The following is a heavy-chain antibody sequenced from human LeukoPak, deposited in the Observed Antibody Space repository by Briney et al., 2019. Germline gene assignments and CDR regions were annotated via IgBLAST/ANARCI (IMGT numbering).Heavy chain of an antibody. J-gene: IGHJ6*02. V-gene: IGHV3-64D*06. Sequence: AGGSLRLSCAASGFTFSSYAMHWVRQAPGKGLEYVSAISSNGGSTYYADSVKGRFTISRDNSKNTLYLQMSSLRAEDTAVYYCVKSDFWSGHYYYYGMDVWGQGTTVTVSS. CDR1: GFTFSSYA. D-gene: IGHD3-3*01. CDR3: VKSDFWSGHYYYYGMDV. CDR2: ISSNGGST.